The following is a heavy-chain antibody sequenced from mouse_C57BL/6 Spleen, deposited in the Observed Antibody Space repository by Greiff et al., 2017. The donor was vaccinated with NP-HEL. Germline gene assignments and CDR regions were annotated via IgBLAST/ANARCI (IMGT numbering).Heavy chain of an antibody. Sequence: EVQLVESGGGLVKPGGSLKLSCAASGFTFSSYAMSWVRQTPEKRLEWVATISDGGSYTYYPDNVKGRFTISRDNAKNNLYLQMSHLKSEDTAMYYGAREQLRLRNYFDYWGQGTTLTVSS. J-gene: IGHJ2*01. CDR1: GFTFSSYA. CDR2: ISDGGSYT. CDR3: AREQLRLRNYFDY. V-gene: IGHV5-4*01. D-gene: IGHD3-2*02.